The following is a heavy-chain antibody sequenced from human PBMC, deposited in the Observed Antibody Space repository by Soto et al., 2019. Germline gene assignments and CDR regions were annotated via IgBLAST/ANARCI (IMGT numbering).Heavy chain of an antibody. CDR3: AEDPSGWPNPSLSFDW. J-gene: IGHJ4*02. Sequence: EVQLLESGGGLVQPGGSLRLSCAASGFTFSSYAMSWVRQAPGKGLEWVSAISGSGGSTYYADSVKGRFTISRDNSKNTLYMQMNSLRAEDTAVYYCAEDPSGWPNPSLSFDWWGQGTLVTVSS. D-gene: IGHD6-19*01. V-gene: IGHV3-23*01. CDR1: GFTFSSYA. CDR2: ISGSGGST.